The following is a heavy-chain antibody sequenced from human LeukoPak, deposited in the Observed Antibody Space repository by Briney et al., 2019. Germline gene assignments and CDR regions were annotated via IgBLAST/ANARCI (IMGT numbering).Heavy chain of an antibody. J-gene: IGHJ6*04. V-gene: IGHV4-61*08. D-gene: IGHD2-2*01. CDR3: ARSSPLPAAKYDYYYYGMDV. Sequence: PSQTLSLTCTVSGGSISSGDYYWSWIRQPPGKGLEWIGYIYYSGSTNYNPSLKSRVTISVDTSKDQFSLKLSSVTAADTAVYYCARSSPLPAAKYDYYYYGMDVWGKGTTVTVSS. CDR2: IYYSGST. CDR1: GGSISSGDYY.